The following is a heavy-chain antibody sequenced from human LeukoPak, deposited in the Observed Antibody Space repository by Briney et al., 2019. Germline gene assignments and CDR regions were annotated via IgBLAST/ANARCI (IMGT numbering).Heavy chain of an antibody. CDR3: ARDFDYMDV. CDR2: INHSGST. CDR1: GGPFNGYY. Sequence: SETLYLTCAVYGGPFNGYYWSWIRQPPGKGLEWIGEINHSGSTNYNPSLKSRVTISIHTSKNQFSLKLNSVTAADTAIYYCARDFDYMDVWGKGTTVTISS. V-gene: IGHV4-34*01. J-gene: IGHJ6*03.